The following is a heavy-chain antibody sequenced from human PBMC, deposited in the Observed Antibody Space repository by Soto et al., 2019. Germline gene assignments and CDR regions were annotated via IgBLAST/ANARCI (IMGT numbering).Heavy chain of an antibody. V-gene: IGHV4-39*01. Sequence: PSETLSLTCTVSGGSISSSSYYWGWIRQPPGKGLEWIGSIYYSGSTYYNPSLKSRVTISVDTSKNQFSLKLSSVTAADTAVYYCARIFMIVVVISHNWFDPWGQGTLVTVSS. CDR1: GGSISSSSYY. J-gene: IGHJ5*02. CDR3: ARIFMIVVVISHNWFDP. D-gene: IGHD3-22*01. CDR2: IYYSGST.